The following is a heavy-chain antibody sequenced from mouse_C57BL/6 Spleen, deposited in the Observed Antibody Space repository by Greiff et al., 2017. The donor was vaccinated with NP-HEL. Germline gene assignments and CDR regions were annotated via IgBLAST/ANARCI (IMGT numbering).Heavy chain of an antibody. CDR1: GYTFTDYY. D-gene: IGHD1-1*01. CDR3: ARKGIYYGSSRYWYFDV. J-gene: IGHJ1*03. V-gene: IGHV1-19*01. CDR2: INPYNGGT. Sequence: EVQLQQSGPVLVKPGASVKMSCKASGYTFTDYYMNWVKQSHGKSLEWIGVINPYNGGTSYNQKLKGKATLTVDKSSSTAYMELNSLTSEDSAVYYCARKGIYYGSSRYWYFDVWGTGTTVTVSS.